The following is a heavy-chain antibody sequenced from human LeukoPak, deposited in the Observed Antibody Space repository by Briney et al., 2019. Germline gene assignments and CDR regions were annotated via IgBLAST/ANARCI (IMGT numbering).Heavy chain of an antibody. CDR3: ARDFTPPHCTTPNCPRGGWFDP. CDR1: DDTFASYG. Sequence: ALVKVSCKAYDDTFASYGISWVRQAPGQGLEWMGWINPNNGNTRYAENLQGRVTMTTDISTSTAYMELRSLRSDDTAIYYCARDFTPPHCTTPNCPRGGWFDPWGQGTLVTVSS. D-gene: IGHD2-8*01. J-gene: IGHJ5*02. CDR2: INPNNGNT. V-gene: IGHV1-18*01.